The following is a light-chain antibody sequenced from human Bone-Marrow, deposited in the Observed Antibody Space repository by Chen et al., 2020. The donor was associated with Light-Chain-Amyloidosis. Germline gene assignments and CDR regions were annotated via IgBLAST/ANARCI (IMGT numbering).Light chain of an antibody. J-gene: IGLJ3*02. Sequence: LTQPHSVSASPGETLNMSFPGSGAASASNYVQWYQQRPGSAPTTVIYEDDQRPSGVPGRFSGSIDSSSNSASLTISGLKTEDEADYYCQAFDINNEWVFGGGTQLTVL. CDR2: EDD. CDR3: QAFDINNEWV. V-gene: IGLV6-57*02. CDR1: GAASASNY.